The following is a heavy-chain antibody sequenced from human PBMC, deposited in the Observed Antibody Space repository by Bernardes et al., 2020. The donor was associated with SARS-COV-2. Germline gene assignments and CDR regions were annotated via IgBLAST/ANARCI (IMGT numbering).Heavy chain of an antibody. CDR2: INDSGST. CDR3: ARGSAAVVSHFMLLFANWYFDL. Sequence: SETLSLTCAVYSGSFSGYYWSWIRQTPGKGLEWIGEINDSGSTQYNPALKSRVTISVDPSKNQFSLKLNSVTAADTAVYYCARGSAAVVSHFMLLFANWYFDLWGRGTLVTVSS. D-gene: IGHD2-15*01. J-gene: IGHJ2*01. CDR1: SGSFSGYY. V-gene: IGHV4-34*01.